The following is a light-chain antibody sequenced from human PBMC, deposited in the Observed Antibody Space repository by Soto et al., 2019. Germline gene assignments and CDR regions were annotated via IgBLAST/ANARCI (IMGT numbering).Light chain of an antibody. Sequence: EIVLTQSPGTLSLSPGERATLSCRASQSVSSSYLAWYQQKPGQAPRLRIYGASSRATGIPDRFSGSGSGTDCTLTISRLEPEDCAVYYCQQYGSSGTFGQGTKVDIK. CDR2: GAS. CDR1: QSVSSSY. J-gene: IGKJ1*01. V-gene: IGKV3-20*01. CDR3: QQYGSSGT.